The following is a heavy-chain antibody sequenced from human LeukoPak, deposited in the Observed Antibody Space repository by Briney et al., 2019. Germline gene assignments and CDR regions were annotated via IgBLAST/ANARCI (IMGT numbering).Heavy chain of an antibody. V-gene: IGHV4-4*02. CDR1: GGSISSSYW. J-gene: IGHJ6*03. CDR3: ARTSEGYCSSPRCWAYYYYMDV. Sequence: SETLSLTCAVSGGSISSSYWWSWIRQPPGKGLEWIGEIYHSGSTNYNLSLKSRVTISVDKSKNQFSLKLNSVTAADTAVYYCARTSEGYCSSPRCWAYYYYMDVWGKGTTVTISS. D-gene: IGHD2-2*01. CDR2: IYHSGST.